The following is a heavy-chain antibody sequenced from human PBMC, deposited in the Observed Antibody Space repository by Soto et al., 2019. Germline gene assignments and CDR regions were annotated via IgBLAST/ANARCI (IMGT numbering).Heavy chain of an antibody. CDR2: IIPIFGTA. J-gene: IGHJ6*02. CDR1: GGTFSSYA. Sequence: QVQLVQSGAEVKKPGSSVKVSCKASGGTFSSYAISWVRQAPGQGLEWMGGIIPIFGTANYAQRFQGRVTITADKSTSTAYMELRSLRSEDTAVYYCASYCSGGSCSYGMDVWGQGTTVTVSS. D-gene: IGHD2-15*01. CDR3: ASYCSGGSCSYGMDV. V-gene: IGHV1-69*06.